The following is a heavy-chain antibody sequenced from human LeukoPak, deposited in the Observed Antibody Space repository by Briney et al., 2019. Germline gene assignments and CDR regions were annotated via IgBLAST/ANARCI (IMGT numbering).Heavy chain of an antibody. CDR1: NAFDNYYF. CDR3: AVYGRDWDFDS. J-gene: IGHJ4*02. D-gene: IGHD2-21*02. CDR2: TTYRGSP. V-gene: IGHV4-34*01. Sequence: PSETLSLTCAIYNAFDNYYFMIVRQSPGKGLEWIGETTYRGSPSYNPSLKSRVTISVNAPQRQFSLNMRSVTAADTGVYYCAVYGRDWDFDSWGQGTPITVSS.